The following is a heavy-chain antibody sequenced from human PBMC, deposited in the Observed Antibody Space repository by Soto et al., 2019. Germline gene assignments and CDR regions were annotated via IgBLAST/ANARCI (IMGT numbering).Heavy chain of an antibody. D-gene: IGHD3-10*01. Sequence: SETLSLTCTVSGGSISSYYWSWIRQPPGKGLEWIGYIYYSGSTNYNPSLKSRVTISVDTSKNQFSLKLSSVTAADTAVYYCARRYGSFFDIWGQGAMVT. CDR1: GGSISSYY. CDR2: IYYSGST. V-gene: IGHV4-59*08. J-gene: IGHJ3*02. CDR3: ARRYGSFFDI.